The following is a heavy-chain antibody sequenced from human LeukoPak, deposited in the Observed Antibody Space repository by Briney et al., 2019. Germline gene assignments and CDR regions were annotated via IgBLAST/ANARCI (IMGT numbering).Heavy chain of an antibody. V-gene: IGHV4-4*07. CDR3: ASVRVVPAAIPDYYYYYMDV. Sequence: SETLSLTCTVSGGSISSYYWSWIRQPAGKGLEWIGRIYTSGSTNYNPSLKSRVTMSVDTSKNQFSLKLSSVTAADTAVYYRASVRVVPAAIPDYYYYYMDVWGKGTTVTVSS. CDR1: GGSISSYY. CDR2: IYTSGST. J-gene: IGHJ6*03. D-gene: IGHD2-2*02.